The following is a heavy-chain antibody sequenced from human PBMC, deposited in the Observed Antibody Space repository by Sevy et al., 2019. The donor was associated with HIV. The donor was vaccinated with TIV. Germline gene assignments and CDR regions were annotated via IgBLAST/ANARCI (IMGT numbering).Heavy chain of an antibody. D-gene: IGHD3-10*01. Sequence: SETLSLTCTVSGGSISSYYWSWIRQPAGKGLEWIGRIYTSGSTNYNPSLKSRVTMSVDTSKNQFSLKQSSVTAADTAVYYCASTGAQYGSGSYVFDYWGQGTLVTVSS. V-gene: IGHV4-4*07. J-gene: IGHJ4*02. CDR1: GGSISSYY. CDR2: IYTSGST. CDR3: ASTGAQYGSGSYVFDY.